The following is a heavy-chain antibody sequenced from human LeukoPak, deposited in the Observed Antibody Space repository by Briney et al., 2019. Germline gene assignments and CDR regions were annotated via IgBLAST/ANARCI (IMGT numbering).Heavy chain of an antibody. Sequence: SETLSLTCTVSGGSISSYYWSWIRQPAGKGLEWTGRIYTSGSTNYNPSLKSRVTMSVDTSKNQFSLKLSSVTAADTAVYYCARGRYCSGGSCYSRIGYYYYHMDVWGKGTTVTVSS. CDR1: GGSISSYY. V-gene: IGHV4-4*07. CDR3: ARGRYCSGGSCYSRIGYYYYHMDV. D-gene: IGHD2-15*01. CDR2: IYTSGST. J-gene: IGHJ6*03.